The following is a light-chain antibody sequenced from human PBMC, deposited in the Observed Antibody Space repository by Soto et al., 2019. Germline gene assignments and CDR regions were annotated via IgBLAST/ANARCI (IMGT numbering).Light chain of an antibody. CDR2: GNS. Sequence: QSVLTQPPSVSGAPGQRVTISCTGSSSNIGTGYDVHWYQQLPGTAPKLLIYGNSNRPSGVPDRFSGSMSGTSASLAITGLQAEDEADYYCQSYDSSLSAHVVFGGGTK. CDR1: SSNIGTGYD. V-gene: IGLV1-40*01. CDR3: QSYDSSLSAHVV. J-gene: IGLJ2*01.